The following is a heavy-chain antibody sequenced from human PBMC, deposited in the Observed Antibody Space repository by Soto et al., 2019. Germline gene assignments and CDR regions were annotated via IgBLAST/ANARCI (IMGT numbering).Heavy chain of an antibody. CDR1: GGTFRSYA. CDR2: IIPIFGTA. CDR3: ARGVKGLWSGKHHGMDV. D-gene: IGHD5-18*01. Sequence: SVKVSCKASGGTFRSYAISWVRQAPGQGLEWMGGIIPIFGTANYAQKFQGRVTITADESTSTAYMELSSLRSEDTAVYYCARGVKGLWSGKHHGMDVWGQGTTVPVS. J-gene: IGHJ6*02. V-gene: IGHV1-69*13.